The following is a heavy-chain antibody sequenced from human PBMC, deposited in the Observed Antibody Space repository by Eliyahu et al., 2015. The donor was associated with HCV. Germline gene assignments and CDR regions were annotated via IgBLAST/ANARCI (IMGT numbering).Heavy chain of an antibody. D-gene: IGHD6-19*01. CDR2: IRNKAYGGTT. J-gene: IGHJ4*02. CDR3: TRDDRIAVAGPRRSLDY. V-gene: IGHV3-49*05. Sequence: EVQLVESGGGLVKPGRSXRLSCTASGFTFGDYAMSCXRQAPGKGXEWVXFIRNKAYGGTTEYAASVKRRFTISRDDSTSIVYLQMNSLKIEDTAMYYCTRDDRIAVAGPRRSLDYWGQGTLVTVSS. CDR1: GFTFGDYA.